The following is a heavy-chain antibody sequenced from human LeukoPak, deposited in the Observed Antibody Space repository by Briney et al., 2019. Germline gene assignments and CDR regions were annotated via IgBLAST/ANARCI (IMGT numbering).Heavy chain of an antibody. CDR3: ARELAAGTFDY. CDR1: GFTFSSFE. Sequence: GGSLRLSCAASGFTFSSFEMNWVRQAPGKGLEWVSYISSSGNGIYYADSVKGRFTISRDNAKNSLNLQMNSLRAEDTAVYYCARELAAGTFDYWGQGTLVTVSS. D-gene: IGHD6-13*01. V-gene: IGHV3-48*03. CDR2: ISSSGNGI. J-gene: IGHJ4*02.